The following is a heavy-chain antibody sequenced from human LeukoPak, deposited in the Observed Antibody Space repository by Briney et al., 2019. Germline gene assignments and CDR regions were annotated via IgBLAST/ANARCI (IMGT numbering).Heavy chain of an antibody. CDR1: GFAFSDYY. J-gene: IGHJ4*02. CDR3: ARFPFGSGTFLPFDY. Sequence: GGSLRLSCAASGFAFSDYYMSWIRQAPGKGLEWISYISSNSGTIYYADSVKGRFTISRDNAKNSLYLQMNSLRAEDTAVYYCARFPFGSGTFLPFDYWGQGTLVTVSS. V-gene: IGHV3-11*04. D-gene: IGHD3-10*01. CDR2: ISSNSGTI.